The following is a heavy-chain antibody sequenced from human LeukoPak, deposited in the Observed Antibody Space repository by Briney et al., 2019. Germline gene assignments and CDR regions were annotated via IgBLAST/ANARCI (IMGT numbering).Heavy chain of an antibody. CDR2: INSDGSST. CDR3: ARGYYYDSSGYWSPDY. Sequence: GGSLRLSCAASGFTFSSYWMHWVRQAPGKGLVWVSRINSDGSSTSYADSVKGRFTISRDNAKNTLYLQMNSLRAEDTAVYYCARGYYYDSSGYWSPDYWGQGTLVTVSS. V-gene: IGHV3-74*01. J-gene: IGHJ4*02. D-gene: IGHD3-22*01. CDR1: GFTFSSYW.